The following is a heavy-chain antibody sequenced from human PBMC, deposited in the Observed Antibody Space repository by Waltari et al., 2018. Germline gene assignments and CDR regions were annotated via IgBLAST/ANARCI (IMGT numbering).Heavy chain of an antibody. CDR3: ARSLVGATFRGYAFDI. CDR1: GFTFSSYS. J-gene: IGHJ3*02. V-gene: IGHV3-48*01. Sequence: EVQLVESGGGLVQPGGSLRLSCAASGFTFSSYSMNWVRQAPGKGLEWVPYISSSSSTIYYADSVKCRFTMSRDNAKNSLYLQMNSLRAEDTAVYYCARSLVGATFRGYAFDIWGQGTMVTVSS. D-gene: IGHD1-26*01. CDR2: ISSSSSTI.